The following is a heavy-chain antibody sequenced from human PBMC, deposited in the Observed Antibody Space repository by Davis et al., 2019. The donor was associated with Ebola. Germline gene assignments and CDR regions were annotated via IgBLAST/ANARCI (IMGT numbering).Heavy chain of an antibody. J-gene: IGHJ4*02. V-gene: IGHV4-34*01. CDR2: INHSGGT. CDR1: GGSFSGYY. D-gene: IGHD6-6*01. CDR3: ARHLAARPHFDY. Sequence: SETLSLTCAVYGGSFSGYYWSWIRQPPGKGLEWIGEINHSGGTNYNPSLKSRVTISVDTSKNQFSLKLSSVTAADTAVYYCARHLAARPHFDYWGQGTLVTVSS.